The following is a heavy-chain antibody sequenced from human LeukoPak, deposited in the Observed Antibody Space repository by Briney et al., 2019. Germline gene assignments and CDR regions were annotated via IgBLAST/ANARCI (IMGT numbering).Heavy chain of an antibody. D-gene: IGHD5-24*01. CDR3: AKVGYTYAFDI. Sequence: GRSLRLSCAASGFTFDDYAMHWVRQAPGKGLEWVSGISWNSGSIGYADSVKGRFTFSRDNAKNSLYLQMNSLRAEDMALYYCAKVGYTYAFDIWGQGTMVTVSS. CDR2: ISWNSGSI. CDR1: GFTFDDYA. V-gene: IGHV3-9*03. J-gene: IGHJ3*02.